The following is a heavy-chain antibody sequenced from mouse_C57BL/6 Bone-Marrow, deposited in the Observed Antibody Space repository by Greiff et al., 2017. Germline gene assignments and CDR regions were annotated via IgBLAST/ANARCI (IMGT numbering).Heavy chain of an antibody. D-gene: IGHD2-5*01. J-gene: IGHJ3*01. CDR2: ISSGGSYT. V-gene: IGHV5-6*02. CDR3: ARREYSTFAD. CDR1: GFTFSSYG. Sequence: DVMLVESGGDLVKPGGSLKLSCAASGFTFSSYGMSWVRQTPDKRLEWVATISSGGSYTYYPASVKGRFTISRDNAKNTLYLQRSSLKSEDTAMYYCARREYSTFADWGQGTLVTVSA.